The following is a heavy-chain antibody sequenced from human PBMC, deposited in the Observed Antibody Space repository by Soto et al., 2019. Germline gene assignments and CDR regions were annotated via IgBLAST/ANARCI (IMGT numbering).Heavy chain of an antibody. D-gene: IGHD1-7*01. J-gene: IGHJ3*02. CDR2: IKQDGSEK. V-gene: IGHV3-7*01. CDR3: ARDRELSDVYNWNYNGYAFDI. Sequence: GGSLRLSCAASGFTFSSYWMSWVRQAPGKGLEWVANIKQDGSEKYYVDSVKGRFTITRDNAKNSLYLQMNSLRAEDTAVYYCARDRELSDVYNWNYNGYAFDIWGQGTMVTVSS. CDR1: GFTFSSYW.